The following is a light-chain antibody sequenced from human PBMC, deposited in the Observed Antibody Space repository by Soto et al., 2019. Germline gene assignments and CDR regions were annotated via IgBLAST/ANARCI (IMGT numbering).Light chain of an antibody. CDR1: QSVSSSY. Sequence: EIVLTQSPGTLSLPPGERATLSCRAIQSVSSSYLAWYQQKPGQAPRLLIYGASSRATGIPDRFSGSGSGTEFTLTISSLQSEDFAVYYCQQYSNWPITFGQGTRLEIK. V-gene: IGKV3-20*01. CDR2: GAS. J-gene: IGKJ5*01. CDR3: QQYSNWPIT.